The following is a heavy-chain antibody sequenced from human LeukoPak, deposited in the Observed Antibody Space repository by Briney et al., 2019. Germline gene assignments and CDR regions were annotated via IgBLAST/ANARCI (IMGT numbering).Heavy chain of an antibody. CDR3: AKDRDGTVSHPYFQD. J-gene: IGHJ1*01. Sequence: GESLKISCAASGFTFSSYAMSWVRQAPGKGLEWVSSISSGGGATDSADSVKGRFTISRDNSKNTLFLQMNSLRVEDTAVYFCAKDRDGTVSHPYFQDWGQGTLVTVSS. D-gene: IGHD4-17*01. CDR2: ISSGGGAT. CDR1: GFTFSSYA. V-gene: IGHV3-23*01.